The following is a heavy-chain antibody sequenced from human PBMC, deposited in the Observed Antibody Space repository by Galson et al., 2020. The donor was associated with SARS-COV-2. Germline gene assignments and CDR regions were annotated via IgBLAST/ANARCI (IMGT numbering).Heavy chain of an antibody. Sequence: GESLKISCAASGFTFSSYAMSWVRQAPGKGLEWVSAISGSGGSTYYADSVKGRFTISRDNSKNTLYLQMNSLRAEDTAVYYCAKAADSSSWYDYYYYGMDVWGQGTTVTVSS. V-gene: IGHV3-23*01. CDR2: ISGSGGST. J-gene: IGHJ6*02. CDR3: AKAADSSSWYDYYYYGMDV. D-gene: IGHD6-13*01. CDR1: GFTFSSYA.